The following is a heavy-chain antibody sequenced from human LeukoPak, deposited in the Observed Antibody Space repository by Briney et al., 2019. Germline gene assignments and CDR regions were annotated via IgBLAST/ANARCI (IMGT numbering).Heavy chain of an antibody. V-gene: IGHV1-24*01. CDR2: FDPEDGET. CDR3: ATEGYYYYGMDV. J-gene: IGHJ6*02. CDR1: GYTLTELS. Sequence: AASVKVSCTVSGYTLTELSMHWVRQAPGKGLEWMGGFDPEDGETIYAQKFQGRVTMTEDTSTDTAYMELSSLRSEDTAVYYCATEGYYYYGMDVWGQGTTVSVSS.